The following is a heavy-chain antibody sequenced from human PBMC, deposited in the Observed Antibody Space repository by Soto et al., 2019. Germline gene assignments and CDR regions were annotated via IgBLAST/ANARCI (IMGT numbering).Heavy chain of an antibody. Sequence: QVQLVESGGGVVQPGRSLRLSCAASGFTFSIYAMHWVRQAPGKELEWVTVISFDGNNKYYADSAKGRFTISRDNSKNTLYLQINSLRGEDTAVYYCARGPGRVTTFDGLDVWGQGTTVTVSS. V-gene: IGHV3-30-3*01. J-gene: IGHJ6*02. CDR1: GFTFSIYA. CDR2: ISFDGNNK. CDR3: ARGPGRVTTFDGLDV. D-gene: IGHD4-17*01.